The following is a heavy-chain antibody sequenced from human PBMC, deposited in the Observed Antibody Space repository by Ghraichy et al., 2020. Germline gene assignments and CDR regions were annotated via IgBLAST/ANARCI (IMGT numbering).Heavy chain of an antibody. J-gene: IGHJ6*02. V-gene: IGHV3-43D*03. D-gene: IGHD3-10*01. CDR3: AKDSGSGNSYYYYYGMDV. Sequence: GGSLRLSCAASGFTFDDYAMHWVRQAPGKGLEWVSLISWDGGDTYYADSVKGRFTISRDNSKNSLYLQMNSLRAEDSALYYCAKDSGSGNSYYYYYGMDVWGQGTTVTVSS. CDR2: ISWDGGDT. CDR1: GFTFDDYA.